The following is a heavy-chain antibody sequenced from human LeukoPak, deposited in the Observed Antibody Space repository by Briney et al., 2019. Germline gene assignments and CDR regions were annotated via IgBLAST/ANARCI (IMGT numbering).Heavy chain of an antibody. Sequence: GRSLRLSCAASGFTFSSYAMHWVRQAPGKGVEGVAVISYDGRNKYYTDSVKGRFTISRDNSKNTLYLQMNSLSAEDTAVYYCARAAQKVVVVAGISFVIWGEGTTATVSS. CDR3: ARAAQKVVVVAGISFVI. CDR2: ISYDGRNK. D-gene: IGHD2-15*01. CDR1: GFTFSSYA. V-gene: IGHV3-30*04. J-gene: IGHJ3*02.